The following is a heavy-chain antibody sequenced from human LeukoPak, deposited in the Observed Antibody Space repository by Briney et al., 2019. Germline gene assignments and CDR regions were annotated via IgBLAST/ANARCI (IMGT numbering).Heavy chain of an antibody. V-gene: IGHV3-23*01. J-gene: IGHJ4*02. Sequence: GGSLRLSCEVSGFTFSHYGMSWVRQAPGKGPEWVAGFNGRGDSTYYAESVRGRFTISRDTSKNTLYLQVSSLRVEDTAVYYCAKDRFGAVPEYPDYWGQGTLVTVSS. CDR1: GFTFSHYG. CDR3: AKDRFGAVPEYPDY. CDR2: FNGRGDST. D-gene: IGHD6-19*01.